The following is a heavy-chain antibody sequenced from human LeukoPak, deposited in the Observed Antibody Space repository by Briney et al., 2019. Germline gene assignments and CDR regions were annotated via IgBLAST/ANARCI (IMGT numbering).Heavy chain of an antibody. CDR2: LYSGGTT. Sequence: GGSLRLSCAASGFTVSSNYMSWVRQAPWKGLEWVSALYSGGTTYYADSVKGRFTISTDNSRNTLYLQMNSLGGEDTAVYYCARQSSRLTIFDYWGQGTLVTVPS. J-gene: IGHJ4*02. D-gene: IGHD4/OR15-4a*01. V-gene: IGHV3-53*01. CDR1: GFTVSSNY. CDR3: ARQSSRLTIFDY.